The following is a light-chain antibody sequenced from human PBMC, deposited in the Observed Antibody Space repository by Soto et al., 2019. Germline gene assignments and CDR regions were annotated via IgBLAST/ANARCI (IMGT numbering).Light chain of an antibody. V-gene: IGLV3-21*04. CDR2: YDS. J-gene: IGLJ3*02. Sequence: SYELTQPPSVAGAPGKTARITCGGNNIGSKSVHWYQQKPGQAPVLVIYYDSDRPSGIPERLSGSNSGNTATLTSSRVEAGDEADDYCQVWDSSSDHPVFCGGTELTVL. CDR1: NIGSKS. CDR3: QVWDSSSDHPV.